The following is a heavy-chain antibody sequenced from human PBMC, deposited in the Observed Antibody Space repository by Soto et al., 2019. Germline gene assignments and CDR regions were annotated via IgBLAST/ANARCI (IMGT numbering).Heavy chain of an antibody. CDR2: IYSGGTT. J-gene: IGHJ5*02. D-gene: IGHD3-22*01. V-gene: IGHV3-66*01. CDR3: ARNGDSSDYRGWFDP. Sequence: EVQLVESGGGLVQPGGSLRLSCAASGFTVSSNYMSWVRQAPGKGLEWVSVIYSGGTTYYADSVKGRCTISRDNYKNTLYLQMTSLRAEDTAVYYCARNGDSSDYRGWFDPWGQGTLVTVSS. CDR1: GFTVSSNY.